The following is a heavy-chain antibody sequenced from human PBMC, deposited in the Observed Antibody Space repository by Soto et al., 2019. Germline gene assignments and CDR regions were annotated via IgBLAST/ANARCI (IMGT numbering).Heavy chain of an antibody. V-gene: IGHV3-48*01. CDR2: ISSSSSTI. CDR3: AREGFYYYYGMDV. CDR1: GFTFSSYS. Sequence: GGSLRLSCAASGFTFSSYSMNWVRQAPGKGLEWVSYISSSSSTIYYADSVKGRFTISRDNAKNSLYLQMNSLRAEDTAVYYCAREGFYYYYGMDVWGQGTTVTVSS. J-gene: IGHJ6*02.